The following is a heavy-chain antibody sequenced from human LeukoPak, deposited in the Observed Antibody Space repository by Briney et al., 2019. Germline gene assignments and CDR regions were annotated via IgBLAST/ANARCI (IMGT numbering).Heavy chain of an antibody. CDR1: GGSISGYY. J-gene: IGHJ6*02. V-gene: IGHV3-11*01. Sequence: PSETLSPTCTVSGGSISGYYWSWIRQAPGKGLEWVSYISSSGSTIYYADSVKGRFTISRDNAKNSLYLQMNSLRAEDTAVYYCAGGYCSSTSCYFYGMDVWGQGTTVTVSS. D-gene: IGHD2-2*01. CDR2: ISSSGSTI. CDR3: AGGYCSSTSCYFYGMDV.